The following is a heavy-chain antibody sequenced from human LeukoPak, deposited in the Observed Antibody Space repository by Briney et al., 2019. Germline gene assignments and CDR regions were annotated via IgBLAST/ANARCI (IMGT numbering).Heavy chain of an antibody. CDR2: ISSSSSYI. CDR3: AREGMYSSGWPNWFDP. D-gene: IGHD6-19*01. V-gene: IGHV3-21*01. J-gene: IGHJ5*02. Sequence: GGSLRLSCAASGFTFSSYSMNWVRQAPGKGLGWVSSISSSSSYIYYADSVKGRFTISRDNAKNSLYLQMNSLRAEDTAVYYCAREGMYSSGWPNWFDPWGQGTLVTVSS. CDR1: GFTFSSYS.